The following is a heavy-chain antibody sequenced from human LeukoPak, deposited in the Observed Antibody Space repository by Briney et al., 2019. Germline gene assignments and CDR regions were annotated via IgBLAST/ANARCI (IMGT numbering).Heavy chain of an antibody. CDR1: GYTFTGYY. V-gene: IGHV1-2*02. CDR2: INPNSAGT. J-gene: IGHJ4*02. CDR3: ARDRGCCSGGSCYSTRVFDY. Sequence: ASVKVSCKASGYTFTGYYMHWVRQAPGQGLEWMGWINPNSAGTNYAQKFQGRVTMTRDTSISTAYMELSRLRSDDTAVYYCARDRGCCSGGSCYSTRVFDYWGQGTLVTVSS. D-gene: IGHD2-15*01.